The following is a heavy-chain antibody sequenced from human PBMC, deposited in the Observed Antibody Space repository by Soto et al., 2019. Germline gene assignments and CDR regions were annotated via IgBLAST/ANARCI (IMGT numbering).Heavy chain of an antibody. J-gene: IGHJ4*02. CDR3: ARGPYYYDSSGSDY. V-gene: IGHV1-69*06. D-gene: IGHD3-22*01. CDR1: GGTFSSYA. CDR2: IIPIFGTA. Sequence: GASVKVSCKASGGTFSSYAISWVRQAPGQGLEWMGGIIPIFGTANYAQKFQGRVTITADKSTSTAYMELSSLRSEDTAVYYCARGPYYYDSSGSDYWGQGTLVTISS.